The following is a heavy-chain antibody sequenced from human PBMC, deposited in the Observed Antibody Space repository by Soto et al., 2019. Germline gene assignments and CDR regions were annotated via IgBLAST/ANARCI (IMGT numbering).Heavy chain of an antibody. CDR2: IYSGGST. D-gene: IGHD6-13*01. CDR1: GFTVSSNY. J-gene: IGHJ6*03. Sequence: EVQLVESGGGLVQPGGSLRLSCAASGFTVSSNYMSWVRQAPGKGLEWVSVIYSGGSTYYADSVKDIFTISRDNSKNTLYLQMNSLSAEDTAVYYCASNNSSSPYSIGVWGKGTTVTVSS. V-gene: IGHV3-66*01. CDR3: ASNNSSSPYSIGV.